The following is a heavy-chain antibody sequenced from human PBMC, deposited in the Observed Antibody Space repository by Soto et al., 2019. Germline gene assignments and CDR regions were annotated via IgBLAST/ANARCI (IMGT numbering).Heavy chain of an antibody. J-gene: IGHJ3*02. CDR2: ISYDGSNK. CDR3: ARDSPYYYDSSGHDAFDI. Sequence: PGGSLRLSCAASGFTFSSYAMHWVRQAPGKGLEWVAVISYDGSNKYYADSVKGRFTISRDNSKNTLYLQMNSLRAEDTAVYYCARDSPYYYDSSGHDAFDIWGQGTMVTVSS. D-gene: IGHD3-22*01. CDR1: GFTFSSYA. V-gene: IGHV3-30-3*01.